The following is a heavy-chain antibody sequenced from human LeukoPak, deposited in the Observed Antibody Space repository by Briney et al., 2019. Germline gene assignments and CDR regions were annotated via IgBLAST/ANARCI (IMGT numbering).Heavy chain of an antibody. CDR2: IYYSGST. Sequence: SETLSLTCTVSGGSISSSRYYWGWIRQPPGKGLEWIGSIYYSGSTYYNPSLKSRVTISVDTSKNQFSLKLSSVTAADTAVYYCARLTLSGVSADYWGQGTLVTVSS. CDR1: GGSISSSRYY. CDR3: ARLTLSGVSADY. D-gene: IGHD2/OR15-2a*01. J-gene: IGHJ4*02. V-gene: IGHV4-39*01.